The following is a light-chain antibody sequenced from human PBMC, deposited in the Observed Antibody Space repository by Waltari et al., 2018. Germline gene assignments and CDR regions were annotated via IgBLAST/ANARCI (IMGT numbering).Light chain of an antibody. CDR3: QSYDTSLSVV. J-gene: IGLJ3*02. Sequence: QSVLTPPPSVSGAPGQRVPISCTGSGSNIGAGYDVPWYQQLPRAAPKLLSYGGSTRPLGVPDRFFGSTSGTSSSLAITGLQAEDEADYYCQSYDTSLSVVFGGGTKLTVL. CDR1: GSNIGAGYD. V-gene: IGLV1-40*01. CDR2: GGS.